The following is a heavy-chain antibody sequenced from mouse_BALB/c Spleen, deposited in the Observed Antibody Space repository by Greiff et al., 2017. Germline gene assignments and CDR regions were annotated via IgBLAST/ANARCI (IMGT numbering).Heavy chain of an antibody. V-gene: IGHV2-9*02. CDR1: GFSLTSYC. J-gene: IGHJ3*01. CDR2: IWAGGST. Sequence: VQGVESGPGLVAPSQSLSITCTVSGFSLTSYCVHWVRQPPGKGLEWLGVIWAGGSTNYNSALMSRLSISKDNSKSQVFLKMNSLQTDDTAMYYCARDRWFAYWGQGTLVTVSA. CDR3: ARDRWFAY.